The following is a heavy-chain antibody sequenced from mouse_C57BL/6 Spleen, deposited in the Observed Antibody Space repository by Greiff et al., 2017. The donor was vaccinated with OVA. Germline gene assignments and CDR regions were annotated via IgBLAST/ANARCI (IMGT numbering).Heavy chain of an antibody. CDR2: IYPGDGDT. V-gene: IGHV1-82*01. J-gene: IGHJ2*01. D-gene: IGHD1-1*01. CDR1: GYAFSSSW. Sequence: VQLQQSGPELVKPGASVKISCKASGYAFSSSWMNWVKQRPGKGLEWIGRIYPGDGDTNYNGKFKGKATLTADKSSSTAYMQLSSLTSEDSAVYFCAGEGNYYGSSNYFDYWGQGTTLTVSS. CDR3: AGEGNYYGSSNYFDY.